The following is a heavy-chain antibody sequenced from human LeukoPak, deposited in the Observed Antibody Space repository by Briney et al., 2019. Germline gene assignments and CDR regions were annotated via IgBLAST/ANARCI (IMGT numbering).Heavy chain of an antibody. Sequence: SETLSLTCTVSGGSISSYYWSWIRQPPGKGLEWIGYIYYSGSTNYNPSLKSRVTISVDTSKNQFSLKLSSVTAADTAVYYCASGSYYDYWGQGTLVTVSS. J-gene: IGHJ4*02. D-gene: IGHD1-26*01. CDR2: IYYSGST. CDR1: GGSISSYY. V-gene: IGHV4-59*01. CDR3: ASGSYYDY.